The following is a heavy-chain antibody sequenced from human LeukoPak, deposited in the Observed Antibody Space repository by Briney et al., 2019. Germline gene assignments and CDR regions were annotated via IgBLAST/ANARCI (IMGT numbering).Heavy chain of an antibody. D-gene: IGHD2-2*01. CDR1: GFTFSDYY. J-gene: IGHJ5*02. CDR2: ISSSGSTI. V-gene: IGHV3-11*01. CDR3: ARDRRVYCSSTSCYSHRFDP. Sequence: GGSLRLSCAASGFTFSDYYMSWIRQAPGKGLEWVSYISSSGSTIYYADSVKGRFTISRDNAKNSLYLQMNSLRAEDTAVYYCARDRRVYCSSTSCYSHRFDPWGQGTLVTVSS.